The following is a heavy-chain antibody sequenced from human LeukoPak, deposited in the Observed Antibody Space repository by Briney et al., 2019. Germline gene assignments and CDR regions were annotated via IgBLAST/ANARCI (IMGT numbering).Heavy chain of an antibody. CDR1: GFTFSTYA. V-gene: IGHV3-7*05. CDR3: ARDRY. Sequence: GGSLRLSCATSGFTFSTYAMSWVRQAPGIGLEWVANIKQDGSEKYYVDSVKGRFTISRDNAKNSLYLQMNSLRAEDTAVYYCARDRYWGQGTLVTVSS. CDR2: IKQDGSEK. J-gene: IGHJ4*02.